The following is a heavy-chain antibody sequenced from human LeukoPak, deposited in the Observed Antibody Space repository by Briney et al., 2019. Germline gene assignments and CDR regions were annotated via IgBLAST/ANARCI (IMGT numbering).Heavy chain of an antibody. D-gene: IGHD3-9*01. CDR1: GLTLSNYG. CDR3: ARSRPGYYFDY. V-gene: IGHV3-48*01. J-gene: IGHJ4*02. Sequence: PGGSLRLSCAAYGLTLSNYGMTWVRQAPGKGLEWLSYMSSSGTIIYYADFVKGRFTISRDDAKNSLLLQMHSLSAEDTAVYYCARSRPGYYFDYWGQGTLVTVSS. CDR2: MSSSGTII.